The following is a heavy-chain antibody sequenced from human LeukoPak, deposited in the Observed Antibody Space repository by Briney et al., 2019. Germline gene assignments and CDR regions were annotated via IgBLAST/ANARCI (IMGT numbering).Heavy chain of an antibody. Sequence: GSLRLSCAASGFTFSSYWMHWVRQAPGKGLVWVSRINSDGSSTSYADSVKGRFTISRDNAKNTLYLQMNSLRAEDTAVYYCARAKYDSSGPYNDYWGQGTLVTVSS. V-gene: IGHV3-74*01. CDR1: GFTFSSYW. D-gene: IGHD3-22*01. CDR2: INSDGSST. J-gene: IGHJ4*02. CDR3: ARAKYDSSGPYNDY.